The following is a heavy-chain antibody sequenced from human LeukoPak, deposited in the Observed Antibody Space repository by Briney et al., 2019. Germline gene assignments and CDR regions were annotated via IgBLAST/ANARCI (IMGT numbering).Heavy chain of an antibody. CDR2: IRYDGSNK. CDR1: GFTFSSYG. J-gene: IGHJ4*02. CDR3: ALASDRGYDFWSGYSGFDY. V-gene: IGHV3-30*02. Sequence: GGSLRLXCAASGFTFSSYGMHWVRQAPGKGLEWVAFIRYDGSNKYYADSVKGRFTISRDNSKNTLYLQMNSLRAEDTAVYYCALASDRGYDFWSGYSGFDYWGQGTLVTVSS. D-gene: IGHD3-3*01.